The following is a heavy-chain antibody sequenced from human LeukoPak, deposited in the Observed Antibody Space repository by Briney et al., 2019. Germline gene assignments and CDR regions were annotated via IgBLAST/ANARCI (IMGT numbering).Heavy chain of an antibody. J-gene: IGHJ4*02. CDR3: ARESGTTTGTFDY. V-gene: IGHV3-30-3*01. Sequence: GRSLRLSCAASGFTFSSYAMHWVRKAPGKGLEWVAVISYDGSNKYYADSVKGRFTISRDNSKNTLYLQMNSLRAEDTAVYYCARESGTTTGTFDYWGQGTLVTVSS. CDR2: ISYDGSNK. CDR1: GFTFSSYA. D-gene: IGHD1-26*01.